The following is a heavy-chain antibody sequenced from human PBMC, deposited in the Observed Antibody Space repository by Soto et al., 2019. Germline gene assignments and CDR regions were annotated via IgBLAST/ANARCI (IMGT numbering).Heavy chain of an antibody. CDR1: GFSLSTSGVG. CDR3: AHKGGLTMIVDQYYFDY. V-gene: IGHV2-5*02. D-gene: IGHD3-22*01. Sequence: QITLKESGPTLVKPTQTLTLTCTFSGFSLSTSGVGVGWIRQPPGKALEWLALIYWDDDKRYSPSLKSRLTITKDTSKNQVVLTMTNMDPVDTATYYCAHKGGLTMIVDQYYFDYWGQGTLVTVSS. CDR2: IYWDDDK. J-gene: IGHJ4*02.